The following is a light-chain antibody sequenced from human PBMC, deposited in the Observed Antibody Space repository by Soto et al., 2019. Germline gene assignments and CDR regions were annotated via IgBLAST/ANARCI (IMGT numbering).Light chain of an antibody. CDR1: SSDVGNYDL. Sequence: QSLQTPPPYVSGSPGQPITISCTETSSDVGNYDLVSWYQQLPGKAPKFILYEGSKRPSGVSNRCSGSKSGNTASLTISGLQAEDEADYYCCSYAGSSTYVFGTGTKVTVL. CDR3: CSYAGSSTYV. V-gene: IGLV2-23*01. J-gene: IGLJ1*01. CDR2: EGS.